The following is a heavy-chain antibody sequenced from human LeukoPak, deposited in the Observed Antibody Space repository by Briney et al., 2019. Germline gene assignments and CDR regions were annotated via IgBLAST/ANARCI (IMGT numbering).Heavy chain of an antibody. D-gene: IGHD2-2*01. CDR3: ARIFRYQLVDYYALDV. V-gene: IGHV3-21*01. CDR1: GFTFSDYA. CDR2: ISSSSGYI. Sequence: GGSLRLSCAASGFTFSDYAMDWVRQAPGEGLEWVSAISSSSGYIYYADSVKGRFTISRDNAKNSVSLQMNSLRAEDTAVYYCARIFRYQLVDYYALDVWGQGTTVTVSS. J-gene: IGHJ6*02.